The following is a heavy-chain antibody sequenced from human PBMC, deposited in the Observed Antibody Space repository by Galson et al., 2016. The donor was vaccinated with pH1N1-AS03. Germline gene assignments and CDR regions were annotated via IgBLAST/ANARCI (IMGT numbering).Heavy chain of an antibody. J-gene: IGHJ4*02. Sequence: SVKVSCKASGVIFRSFGISWVRQAPGQGLEWMGRVIGVFGTSKHAQKFQGRVTITADESTRTAYMELTSLRSDDTAVYYCARESGYNYGYLDYWGQGTLVTVSS. CDR1: GVIFRSFG. CDR3: ARESGYNYGYLDY. D-gene: IGHD5-18*01. V-gene: IGHV1-69*13. CDR2: VIGVFGTS.